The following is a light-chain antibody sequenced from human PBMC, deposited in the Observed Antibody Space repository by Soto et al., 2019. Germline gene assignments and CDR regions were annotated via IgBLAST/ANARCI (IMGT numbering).Light chain of an antibody. V-gene: IGKV3-20*01. Sequence: DSVWTQSPGTPSLSPGERGSLSCRASQSVDSSYLAWYHQRPGQAPRLLIYGASSRATGIPDRFSGSGSGTDFTLTISRLEPEDFAVYYCQHFGSSRGTFGQGTKVDIK. CDR2: GAS. CDR3: QHFGSSRGT. J-gene: IGKJ1*01. CDR1: QSVDSSY.